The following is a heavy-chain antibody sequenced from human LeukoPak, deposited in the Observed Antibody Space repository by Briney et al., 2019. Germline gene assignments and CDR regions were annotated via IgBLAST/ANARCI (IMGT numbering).Heavy chain of an antibody. CDR2: MNPNSGNT. D-gene: IGHD1-7*01. CDR1: GYTFTSYD. V-gene: IGHV1-8*03. CDR3: ARGHGNWNYFGANVDFDY. J-gene: IGHJ4*02. Sequence: ASVKVSCKASGYTFTSYDINWVRQATGQGLEWMGWMNPNSGNTGYAQKFQGRVTITRNTSTSTAYMELSSLRSEDTAVYYCARGHGNWNYFGANVDFDYWGQGTLVTVSS.